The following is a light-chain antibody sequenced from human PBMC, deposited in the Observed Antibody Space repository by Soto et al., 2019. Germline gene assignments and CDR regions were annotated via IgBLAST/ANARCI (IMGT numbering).Light chain of an antibody. V-gene: IGKV3-15*01. CDR1: QSVSSN. CDR2: GAS. J-gene: IGKJ2*01. Sequence: EIVMTQSPATLSVSPGERATLSCRASQSVSSNLAWYQQKPGQAPRLLIYGASTRATGIPARFSGSGSGTECTLTISSLQSEDFAVYYCQQYNTWPPAYTFGQGTKLEI. CDR3: QQYNTWPPAYT.